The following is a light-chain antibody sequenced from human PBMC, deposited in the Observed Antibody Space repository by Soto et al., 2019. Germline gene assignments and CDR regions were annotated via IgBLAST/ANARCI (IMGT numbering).Light chain of an antibody. J-gene: IGKJ5*01. CDR2: DAS. CDR1: KAISDV. Sequence: DIHMTQPPSSLFASVGAKVTSPGRESKAISDVLNWYQQKPGKATKVLIYDASKLQTGVTSRFSGRGSGKDFTFNISSLQPDDSGTYYCQQFYDMPITFGQGTRLE. CDR3: QQFYDMPIT. V-gene: IGKV1-33*01.